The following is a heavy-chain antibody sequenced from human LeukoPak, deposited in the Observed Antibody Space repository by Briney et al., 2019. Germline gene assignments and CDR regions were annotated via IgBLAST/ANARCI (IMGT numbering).Heavy chain of an antibody. Sequence: PGGSLRLSCAASGFTFSRYGIHWVRQAPGTGLEWVAFVGFDESYKYYGDSVKGRFTISRDNSKNTVYLQMNSLRGDDTAVYYCVKGGSDWYGAYQFDFWGQGTLVTVSS. J-gene: IGHJ4*02. CDR3: VKGGSDWYGAYQFDF. CDR2: VGFDESYK. V-gene: IGHV3-30*02. D-gene: IGHD6-19*01. CDR1: GFTFSRYG.